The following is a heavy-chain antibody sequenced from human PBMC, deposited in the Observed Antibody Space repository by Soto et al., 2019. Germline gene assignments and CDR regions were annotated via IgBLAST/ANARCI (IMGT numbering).Heavy chain of an antibody. Sequence: QVQLQEWGPGLVKPSQTLSLTCTLSGVSITSGAYYWTWVRQHPGKGLEWIGYIYYNGNTYFSPSLKSRLTISIDTSKNQFSLKLSSVTAADTAMYYCARARLRAVYAFDFWGQGTMVTVSS. D-gene: IGHD4-17*01. CDR1: GVSITSGAYY. V-gene: IGHV4-31*03. CDR2: IYYNGNT. J-gene: IGHJ3*01. CDR3: ARARLRAVYAFDF.